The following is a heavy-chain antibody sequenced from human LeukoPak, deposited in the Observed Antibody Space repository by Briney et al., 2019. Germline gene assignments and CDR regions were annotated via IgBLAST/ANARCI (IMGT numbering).Heavy chain of an antibody. Sequence: GGSLRLSCAASGFTFSGYEMNWVRQAPGKGLEWVSYISGSGDSIYHADSVKGRFTISRDNAKNSLYLQMNSLRAEDTAVYYCARDGPRGWELDFWGQGTLVTVSS. CDR2: ISGSGDSI. J-gene: IGHJ4*02. V-gene: IGHV3-48*03. CDR1: GFTFSGYE. D-gene: IGHD1-26*01. CDR3: ARDGPRGWELDF.